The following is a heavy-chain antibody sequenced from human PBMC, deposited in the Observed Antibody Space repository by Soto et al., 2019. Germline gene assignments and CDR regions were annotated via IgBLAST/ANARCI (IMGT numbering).Heavy chain of an antibody. V-gene: IGHV1-18*01. Sequence: ASVKVSCKASGYTFTSYGISWVRQAPGQGLEWMGWISAYNGNTNYAQKLQGRVTMTTDTSTSTAYMELRSLRSDDTAVYYCARISTAAGPGPNWFDPWGQGTLVTVSS. J-gene: IGHJ5*02. D-gene: IGHD6-13*01. CDR1: GYTFTSYG. CDR2: ISAYNGNT. CDR3: ARISTAAGPGPNWFDP.